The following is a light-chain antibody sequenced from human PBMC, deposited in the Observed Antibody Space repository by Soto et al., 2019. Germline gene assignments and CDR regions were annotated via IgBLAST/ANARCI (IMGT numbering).Light chain of an antibody. CDR1: SSDVGAYTF. J-gene: IGLJ1*01. Sequence: QSARTQPASVSGSPGQSITISCTGTSSDVGAYTFVSWYQQHPDKVPKLMIFDVSRRPSGVSDRFSGSKSGNTASLTISGLQPEDEADYYCSSYTSSSTHVFGSGTKLTVL. V-gene: IGLV2-14*03. CDR2: DVS. CDR3: SSYTSSSTHV.